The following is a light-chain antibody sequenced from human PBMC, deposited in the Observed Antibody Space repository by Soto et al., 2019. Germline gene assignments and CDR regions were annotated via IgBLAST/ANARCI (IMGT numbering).Light chain of an antibody. Sequence: QSVLTQPPSVSGAPGQRVTFSCTGSSSNIGAGYDVHWYQQLPGAAPKPLIYGNTNRPSGVPDRFSGSKSGTSASLAITGLQAEDEAEYYCQSYDSSLSGWVFGGGTQLTVL. CDR1: SSNIGAGYD. CDR2: GNT. V-gene: IGLV1-40*01. CDR3: QSYDSSLSGWV. J-gene: IGLJ3*02.